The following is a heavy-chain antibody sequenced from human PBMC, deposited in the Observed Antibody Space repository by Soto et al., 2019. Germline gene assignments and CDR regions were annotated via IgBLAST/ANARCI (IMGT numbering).Heavy chain of an antibody. Sequence: QVQLVQSGAEVKKPGSSVKVSCKASGGTFSSYTISWVRQAPGQGLEWMGRIIPILGIANYAQKFQGRVTXNAYKXXSTAYMELSSLRSEDTAVYYWARQDDYGDPKYFDYWGQGTLVTVSS. D-gene: IGHD4-17*01. CDR3: ARQDDYGDPKYFDY. CDR2: IIPILGIA. V-gene: IGHV1-69*02. CDR1: GGTFSSYT. J-gene: IGHJ4*02.